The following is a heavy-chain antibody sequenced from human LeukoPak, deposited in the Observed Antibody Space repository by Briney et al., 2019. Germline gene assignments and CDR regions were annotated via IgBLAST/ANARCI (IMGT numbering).Heavy chain of an antibody. CDR2: ISSSSSYI. CDR1: GFTFSSYS. Sequence: PGGSLRLSYAASGFTFSSYSMNWVRQAPGKGLEWVSSISSSSSYIYYADSVKGRFTISRDNAKNSLYLQMNSLRAEDTAVYYCARDLKGGGYDPWGYYYYYGMDVWGQGTTVTVSS. D-gene: IGHD5-12*01. CDR3: ARDLKGGGYDPWGYYYYYGMDV. V-gene: IGHV3-21*01. J-gene: IGHJ6*02.